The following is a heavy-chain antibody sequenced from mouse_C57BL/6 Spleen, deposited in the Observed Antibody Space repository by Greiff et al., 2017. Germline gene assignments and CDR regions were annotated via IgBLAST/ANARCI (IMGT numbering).Heavy chain of an antibody. CDR2: IYPGDGDT. D-gene: IGHD1-1*01. V-gene: IGHV1-80*01. CDR1: GYAFSSYW. J-gene: IGHJ4*01. CDR3: VYGSSFYAMDY. Sequence: VQLQQSGAELVKPGASVKISCKASGYAFSSYWMNWVKQRPGKGLEWIGQIYPGDGDTNYNGKFKGKATLAADKSSSTAYMQLSSLTSEDSAVYFCVYGSSFYAMDYWGQGTSVTVSS.